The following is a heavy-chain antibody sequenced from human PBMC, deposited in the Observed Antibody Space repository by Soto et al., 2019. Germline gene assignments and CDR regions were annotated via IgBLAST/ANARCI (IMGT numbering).Heavy chain of an antibody. CDR1: GYTFTGYY. D-gene: IGHD3-3*01. V-gene: IGHV1-2*04. Sequence: ASVKVSCKASGYTFTGYYMHWVRQAPGQGLEWMGWINPNSGGTNYAQKFQGWVTMTRDTSISTAYMELSRLRSDDTAVYYCARANITIFGVVPEYGMDVWGQGNTVTVSS. CDR3: ARANITIFGVVPEYGMDV. J-gene: IGHJ6*02. CDR2: INPNSGGT.